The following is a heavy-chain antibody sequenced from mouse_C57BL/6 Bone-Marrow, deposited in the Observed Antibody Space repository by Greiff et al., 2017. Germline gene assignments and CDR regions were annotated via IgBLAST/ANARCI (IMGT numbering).Heavy chain of an antibody. CDR1: GYTFTSYW. J-gene: IGHJ3*01. CDR2: IDPSDSYT. CDR3: ARLAIYYGSCAWFAY. V-gene: IGHV1-69*01. Sequence: VQLQQPGAELVMPGASVKLSCKASGYTFTSYWMHWVKQRPGQGLEWIGEIDPSDSYTNYNQKFKGKSTLTVDKSSSTAYMQLSSLTSEDSAVFYCARLAIYYGSCAWFAYWGQGTLVTVSA. D-gene: IGHD2-1*01.